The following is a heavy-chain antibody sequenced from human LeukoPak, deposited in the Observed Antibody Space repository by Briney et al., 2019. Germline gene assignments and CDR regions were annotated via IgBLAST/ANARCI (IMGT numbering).Heavy chain of an antibody. D-gene: IGHD6-6*01. V-gene: IGHV4-61*02. CDR1: SGSISSGTYY. CDR2: IYSSGST. CDR3: ARGIIAARSRNAFDI. J-gene: IGHJ3*02. Sequence: SQTLSLTCTVSSGSISSGTYYWSWIRQPAGKGLEWIGRIYSSGSTNYNPSLKSRVTISVDTSKNQFSLKLSSVTAADTAVYYCARGIIAARSRNAFDIWGQGTMVTVSS.